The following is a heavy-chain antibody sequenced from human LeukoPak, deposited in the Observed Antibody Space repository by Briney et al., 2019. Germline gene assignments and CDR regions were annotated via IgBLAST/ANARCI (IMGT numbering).Heavy chain of an antibody. CDR3: ASGERRGYGGYQPFDY. CDR1: GGSISNVAYS. J-gene: IGHJ4*02. D-gene: IGHD5-12*01. V-gene: IGHV4-30-2*01. CDR2: IFHTGST. Sequence: PSQTLSLTCAVSGGSISNVAYSCTWGRQPPGKGLEWIGYIFHTGSTCYNPSLKSRVTISLDRSKNQFSLQLTSVTAADTAVYYCASGERRGYGGYQPFDYWGQGTLVTVSS.